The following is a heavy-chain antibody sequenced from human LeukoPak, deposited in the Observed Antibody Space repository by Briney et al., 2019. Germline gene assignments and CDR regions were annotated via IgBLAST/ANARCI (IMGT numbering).Heavy chain of an antibody. CDR2: INHSGST. J-gene: IGHJ6*02. CDR1: GGSFSGYY. D-gene: IGHD4-17*01. Sequence: PSETLSLTCAVYGGSFSGYYWSWIRQPPGKGLEWIGEINHSGSTNYNPSLKSRVTISVDTSKSQFSLKLSSVTAADTAVYYCARGATVTSRSYGMDVWGQGTTVTVSS. CDR3: ARGATVTSRSYGMDV. V-gene: IGHV4-34*01.